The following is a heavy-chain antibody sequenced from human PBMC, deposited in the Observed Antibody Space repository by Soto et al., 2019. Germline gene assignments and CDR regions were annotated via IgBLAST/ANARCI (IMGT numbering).Heavy chain of an antibody. J-gene: IGHJ4*03. CDR3: ARWGYSSGPY. CDR2: TYHSGNP. CDR1: GDTISTGGYS. V-gene: IGHV4-30-2*05. D-gene: IGHD6-25*01. Sequence: SETLSLTCGVSGDTISTGGYSWAWIRQPPGKALEWIGHTYHSGNPYYNPSLKSRVTISVDTSKNQFSLKLSSVTAADTAVYYCARWGYSSGPYWGQGTMVTFSS.